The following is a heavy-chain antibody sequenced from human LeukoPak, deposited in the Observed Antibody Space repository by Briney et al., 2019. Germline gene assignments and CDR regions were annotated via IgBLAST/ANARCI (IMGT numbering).Heavy chain of an antibody. CDR3: AGIPVFGVVLHQEPV. Sequence: SVKVSCKASGGTFSDYALNWVRQAPGQGLEWMGVFIPVLGTANSTQNFQDRVSITADISTNTVYMELSSLRSEDTAVYFCAGIPVFGVVLHQEPVWGQGTTVTVSS. D-gene: IGHD3-3*01. CDR1: GGTFSDYA. J-gene: IGHJ6*02. V-gene: IGHV1-69*10. CDR2: FIPVLGTA.